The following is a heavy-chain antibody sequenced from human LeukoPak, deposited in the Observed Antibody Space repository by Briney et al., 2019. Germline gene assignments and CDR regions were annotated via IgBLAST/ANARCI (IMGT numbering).Heavy chain of an antibody. V-gene: IGHV3-74*01. J-gene: IGHJ4*02. CDR3: ATAGNFRFDY. CDR2: INGDGSTV. D-gene: IGHD4-23*01. CDR1: TFTFSTTW. Sequence: GGSLRLSCAASTFTFSTTWMHWVRQAPGQGLVWVSRINGDGSTVDYADSVKGRFTISRDNSKNTLYLQMNSLRADDTAIYYCATAGNFRFDYWGQGTLVTVSP.